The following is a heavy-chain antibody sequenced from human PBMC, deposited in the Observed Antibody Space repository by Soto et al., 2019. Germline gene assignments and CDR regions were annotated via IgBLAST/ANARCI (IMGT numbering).Heavy chain of an antibody. CDR3: ARKGNIAVAGTSYYYYYGMDV. V-gene: IGHV4-34*01. Sequence: SETLSLTCAVYGGSFSGYYWSWIRQPPGKGLEWIGEINHSGSTNYNPSLKSRVTISVDTSKNQFSLKLSSVTAADTAVYYCARKGNIAVAGTSYYYYYGMDVWGQRTTVTVSS. CDR1: GGSFSGYY. CDR2: INHSGST. D-gene: IGHD6-19*01. J-gene: IGHJ6*02.